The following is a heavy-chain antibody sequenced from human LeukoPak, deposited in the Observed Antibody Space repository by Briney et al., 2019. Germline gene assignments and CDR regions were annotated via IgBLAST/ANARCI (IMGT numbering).Heavy chain of an antibody. CDR1: GFTFRNYY. CDR2: ISLDGNNE. CDR3: ERDLSGHWTYDY. V-gene: IGHV3-30-3*01. D-gene: IGHD1-1*01. J-gene: IGHJ4*01. Sequence: PGGSLRLSCAASGFTFRNYYMHWVRQAPGKGLEWVAVISLDGNNEYYADSVKGRFSLSRDNSMNTLYLQLNSLRTEDTAMYYCERDLSGHWTYDYWGQGTLVTVSS.